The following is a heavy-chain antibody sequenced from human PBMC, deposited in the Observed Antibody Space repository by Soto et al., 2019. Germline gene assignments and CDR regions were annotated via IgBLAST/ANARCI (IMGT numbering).Heavy chain of an antibody. CDR1: GFTFSRFG. J-gene: IGHJ6*02. Sequence: GESLKISCAASGFTFSRFGVHWVRQAPGKGLEWVAVISYDGSNRFYADSVKGRFTISRDNSKNTLYLQTNSLRPEDTAVYYCAKDLYGSETYTYYCGMDVWGQGTTVTVSS. V-gene: IGHV3-30*18. CDR3: AKDLYGSETYTYYCGMDV. CDR2: ISYDGSNR. D-gene: IGHD3-10*01.